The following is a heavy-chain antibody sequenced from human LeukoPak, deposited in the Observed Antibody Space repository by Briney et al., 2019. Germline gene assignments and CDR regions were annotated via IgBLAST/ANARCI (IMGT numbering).Heavy chain of an antibody. Sequence: PWASVKVSCKASGYTLTSYDINWVRQATGQGLEYLGWMNPKSGYTGYAQKFQGRVTMTRSTSISTAYMELSSLTFEDTAVYYCTRSVRNGHIDYWGQGTLVTVSP. D-gene: IGHD2-21*01. CDR2: MNPKSGYT. CDR3: TRSVRNGHIDY. CDR1: GYTLTSYD. V-gene: IGHV1-8*01. J-gene: IGHJ4*02.